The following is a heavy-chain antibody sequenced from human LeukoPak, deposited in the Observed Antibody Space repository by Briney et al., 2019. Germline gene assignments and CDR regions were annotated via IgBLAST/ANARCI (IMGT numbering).Heavy chain of an antibody. V-gene: IGHV4-31*03. D-gene: IGHD3-22*01. Sequence: SQTLSLTCTVSGGSISSGGYYWSWIRQHPGKGLEWIGYIYYSGSTYYNPSLKSRVTISVDTAKNQFSLKLSSVTAADTAVYYCARVGPYDSSGLDYWGQGTLVTVSS. CDR2: IYYSGST. CDR3: ARVGPYDSSGLDY. CDR1: GGSISSGGYY. J-gene: IGHJ4*02.